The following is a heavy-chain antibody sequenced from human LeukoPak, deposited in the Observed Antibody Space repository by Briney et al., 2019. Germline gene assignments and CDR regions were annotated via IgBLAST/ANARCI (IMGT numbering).Heavy chain of an antibody. CDR1: GGLISSNPFF. CDR2: IFYTGSI. CDR3: ARHPRTDGYNPYYYYFDY. V-gene: IGHV4-39*01. D-gene: IGHD5-24*01. Sequence: SPSETLSLTCSVSGGLISSNPFFWGWVRQPPGKGLVWIGSIFYTGSIYYNPSLKSRVTFFEDSSKNQFSLQLSSVTAADTAVYYCARHPRTDGYNPYYYYFDYWGQGTLVTVSS. J-gene: IGHJ4*02.